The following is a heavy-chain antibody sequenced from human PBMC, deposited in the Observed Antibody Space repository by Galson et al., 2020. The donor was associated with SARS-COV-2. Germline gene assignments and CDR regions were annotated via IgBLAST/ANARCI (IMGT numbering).Heavy chain of an antibody. D-gene: IGHD3-3*01. CDR3: ARHRREKIFGVVITSPAIDY. J-gene: IGHJ4*02. V-gene: IGHV4-59*08. Sequence: SETLSLTCTVSGGSISSYYWSWIRQPPGKGLEWIGYIYYSGSTNYNPSLKSRVTISVDTSKNQFSLKLSSVTAADTAVYYCARHRREKIFGVVITSPAIDYWGQGTLVTVSS. CDR2: IYYSGST. CDR1: GGSISSYY.